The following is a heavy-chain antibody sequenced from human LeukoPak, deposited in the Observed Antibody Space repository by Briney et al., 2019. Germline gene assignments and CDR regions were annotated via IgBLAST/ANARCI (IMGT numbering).Heavy chain of an antibody. CDR3: AGRSARYFDS. CDR1: GDSIDSYY. CDR2: VFYSGPT. D-gene: IGHD1-26*01. Sequence: LETLSLTCTVSGDSIDSYYWSWIRQPPGEGLHWIGYVFYSGPTNYDASLKSRVAISVDRSKNQFSLKLTSVSAADTAVYYCAGRSARYFDSWGQGTPVTVSS. J-gene: IGHJ4*02. V-gene: IGHV4-59*01.